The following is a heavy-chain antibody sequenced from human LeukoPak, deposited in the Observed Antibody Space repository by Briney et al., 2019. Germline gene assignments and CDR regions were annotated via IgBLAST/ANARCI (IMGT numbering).Heavy chain of an antibody. CDR3: WKGGGSKGQFGL. V-gene: IGHV3-21*01. Sequence: PGGSLRLSCAASGFTFSSYSMNWVRQAPGKGLEWVSSISSSSSYIYYADSVKGRFTISRDNAKNSLYLQMNSLRAEDTAVYYWWKGGGSKGQFGLRGQGTLVTVSS. J-gene: IGHJ4*02. CDR1: GFTFSSYS. D-gene: IGHD2-15*01. CDR2: ISSSSSYI.